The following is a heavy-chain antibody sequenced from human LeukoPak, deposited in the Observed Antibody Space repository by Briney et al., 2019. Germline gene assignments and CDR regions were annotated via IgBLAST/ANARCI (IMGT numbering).Heavy chain of an antibody. Sequence: GGSLRLSCAASGFTFNNYAMSWVRQAPGKGLEWVSGISWNSGSIGYADSVKGRFTISRDNAKNSLYLQMNSLRAEDTALYYCAKDFAAAAESPCDYWGQGTLVTVSS. CDR3: AKDFAAAAESPCDY. V-gene: IGHV3-9*01. CDR2: ISWNSGSI. J-gene: IGHJ4*02. CDR1: GFTFNNYA. D-gene: IGHD6-13*01.